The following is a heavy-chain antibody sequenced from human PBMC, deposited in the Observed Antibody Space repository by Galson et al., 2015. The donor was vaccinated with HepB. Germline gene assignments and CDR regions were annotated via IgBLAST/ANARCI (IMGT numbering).Heavy chain of an antibody. V-gene: IGHV3-48*01. D-gene: IGHD5-12*01. CDR2: ISSSSSTI. CDR1: GFTFSSYS. J-gene: IGHJ6*03. CDR3: ARDGLRTTGYYYYMDV. Sequence: SLRLSCAASGFTFSSYSMNWVRQAPGKGLEWVSYISSSSSTIYYADSVKGRFTISRDNAKNSLYLQMNSLRAEDTAVYYCARDGLRTTGYYYYMDVWGKGTTVTVSS.